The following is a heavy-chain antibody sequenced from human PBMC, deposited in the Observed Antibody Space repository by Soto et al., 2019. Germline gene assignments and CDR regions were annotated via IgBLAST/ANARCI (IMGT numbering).Heavy chain of an antibody. CDR3: ARVSKDPGYSSSWPKKYYYYYYGMDV. J-gene: IGHJ6*04. V-gene: IGHV3-23*01. CDR2: VDGSGGDT. CDR1: GFTFSSHA. Sequence: GGSLRLSCAASGFTFSSHAMGWLRQAPGTGPEWVAFVDGSGGDTAYADSVKGRFTISRDNSKNTLYLQMNSLRAEDTAVYYCARVSKDPGYSSSWPKKYYYYYYGMDVWGKGTTVTVSS. D-gene: IGHD6-13*01.